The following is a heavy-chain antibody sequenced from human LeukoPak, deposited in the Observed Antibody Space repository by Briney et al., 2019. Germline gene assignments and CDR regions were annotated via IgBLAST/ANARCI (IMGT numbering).Heavy chain of an antibody. CDR1: GGSISSSNYY. Sequence: SETLSLTCTDSGGSISSSNYYGGWIRQPPGKGLEWIGSIYYSGSTYYNPSLKSRVTISEDTSKNQFSLKLSSVTAADTAVYYCARGHRPAPRYNWFDPWGQGTLVTVSS. CDR2: IYYSGST. J-gene: IGHJ5*02. CDR3: ARGHRPAPRYNWFDP. V-gene: IGHV4-39*07.